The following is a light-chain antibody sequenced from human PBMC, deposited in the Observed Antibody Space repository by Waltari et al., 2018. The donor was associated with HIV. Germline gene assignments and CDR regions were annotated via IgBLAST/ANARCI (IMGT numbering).Light chain of an antibody. CDR1: SPNIGAGYD. Sequence: QSVLTQPPSASGAPGQRVTISCTGSSPNIGAGYDVPWYQQLPGTAPKLLIYGNSNRPSGVPDRFSGSKSGTSASLAITGLQAEDEADYYCQSYDSSLSALYVFGTGTKVTVL. CDR3: QSYDSSLSALYV. J-gene: IGLJ1*01. CDR2: GNS. V-gene: IGLV1-40*01.